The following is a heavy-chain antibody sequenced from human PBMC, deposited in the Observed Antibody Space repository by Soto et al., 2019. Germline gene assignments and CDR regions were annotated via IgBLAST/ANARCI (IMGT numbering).Heavy chain of an antibody. CDR3: ARYHDS. Sequence: SETLSLTCAVSGGSISSGGYFWSWIRQPPGKGLEWIGYIYHSGSTYYNPSLKSRVSISVDRSKNQFSLKLSSVTAADTAVYYCARYHDSWGQGTLVTVSS. J-gene: IGHJ4*02. V-gene: IGHV4-30-2*01. CDR1: GGSISSGGYF. CDR2: IYHSGST.